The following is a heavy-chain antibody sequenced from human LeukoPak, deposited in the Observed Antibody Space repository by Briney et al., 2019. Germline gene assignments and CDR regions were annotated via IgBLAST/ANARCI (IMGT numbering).Heavy chain of an antibody. J-gene: IGHJ6*02. D-gene: IGHD3-9*01. CDR2: IIPILGIA. CDR3: QKTAYEILTGPPKSGPYYGMDV. CDR1: GGTFSSYA. V-gene: IGHV1-69*04. Sequence: GASVKVSCKASGGTFSSYAISWVRQAPGQGLDWIESIIPILGIANYGQKFQGRVTITADKSTSTAYMELSSLRSEDTALFFRQKTAYEILTGPPKSGPYYGMDVWGQGTTVTVSS.